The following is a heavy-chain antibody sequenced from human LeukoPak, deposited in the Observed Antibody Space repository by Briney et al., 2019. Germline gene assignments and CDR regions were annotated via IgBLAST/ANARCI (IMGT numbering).Heavy chain of an antibody. V-gene: IGHV1-69*04. CDR1: GGTFSSYA. CDR2: IIPILGIA. D-gene: IGHD3-9*01. J-gene: IGHJ3*02. CDR3: ARTLTGDAFDI. Sequence: AASVKVSRRASGGTFSSYAISWVRQAPGQGLEWMGRIIPILGIANYAQKFQGRVTITADKSTSTAYMELSSLRSEDTAVYYCARTLTGDAFDIWGQGTMVTVSS.